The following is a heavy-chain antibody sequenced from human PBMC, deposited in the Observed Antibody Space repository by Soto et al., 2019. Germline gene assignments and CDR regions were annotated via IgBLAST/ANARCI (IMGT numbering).Heavy chain of an antibody. CDR3: ATEPGYTSGYWNN. CDR1: GFTFSNYA. J-gene: IGHJ4*02. CDR2: ISYDGGKA. V-gene: IGHV3-30-3*01. D-gene: IGHD5-18*01. Sequence: QVKLVESGGGVVQPGRSLRLSCAASGFTFSNYALRWVRQAPGKGLEWVALISYDGGKAYFADSVKGRLSISRDNSKNTVYLQMNSLRVEDTAVYYCATEPGYTSGYWNNWGQGTLVTVSS.